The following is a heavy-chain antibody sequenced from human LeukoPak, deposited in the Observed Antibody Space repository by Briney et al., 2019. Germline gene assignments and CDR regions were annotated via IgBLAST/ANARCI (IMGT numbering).Heavy chain of an antibody. V-gene: IGHV3-30*02. D-gene: IGHD2-2*01. CDR2: INHDERNI. Sequence: GGSLRLSCATSAFTFRNYAMHWVRQAPGKGLEWVAVINHDERNIYYADSVKGRFTISRDNSKNTLYLQMNSLRAEDTAVYYCAKDRTGLLVVPAALDYWGQGTLVTVSS. CDR3: AKDRTGLLVVPAALDY. J-gene: IGHJ4*02. CDR1: AFTFRNYA.